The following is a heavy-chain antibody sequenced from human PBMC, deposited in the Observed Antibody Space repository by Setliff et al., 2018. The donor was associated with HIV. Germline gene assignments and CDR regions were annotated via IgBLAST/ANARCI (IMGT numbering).Heavy chain of an antibody. V-gene: IGHV3-23*01. Sequence: GGSLRLSCAASGFSFRTYAMSWVRQAPGKGLEWVSAISATAGDTYYADSVKGRFTISRDNSKNTLYLQMNSLRAEDTAVYYCARHWGRDLGHSFETWGQGTMVTVSS. CDR2: ISATAGDT. D-gene: IGHD3-16*01. J-gene: IGHJ3*02. CDR3: ARHWGRDLGHSFET. CDR1: GFSFRTYA.